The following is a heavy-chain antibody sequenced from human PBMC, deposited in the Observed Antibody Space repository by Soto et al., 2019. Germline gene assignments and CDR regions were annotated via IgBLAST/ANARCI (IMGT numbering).Heavy chain of an antibody. J-gene: IGHJ4*02. D-gene: IGHD4-17*01. CDR1: GFTFSSYA. Sequence: EVQLVESGGGLVQPGGSLRLSCAASGFTFSSYAMHWVRQAPGKGLECVSAINSNGGSTYYANSVKGRFTISRDNSKNTLYLQMGGLRAEDMAVYYCARLGTTYYFDYWGQGTLVTVSS. V-gene: IGHV3-64*01. CDR3: ARLGTTYYFDY. CDR2: INSNGGST.